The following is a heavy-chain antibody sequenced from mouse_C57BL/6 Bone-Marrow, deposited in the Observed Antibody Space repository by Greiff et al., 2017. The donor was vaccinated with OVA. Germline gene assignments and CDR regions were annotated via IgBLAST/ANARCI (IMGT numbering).Heavy chain of an antibody. CDR2: IDPENGDT. D-gene: IGHD2-1*01. CDR1: GFNIKDDY. CDR3: TSYGNFDY. Sequence: VQLQQSGAELVRPGASVKLSCTASGFNIKDDYMHWVKQRPEQGLEWIGWIDPENGDTEYASKFQGKATITADTSSNTAYLHLSSRTSDDTAVYYCTSYGNFDYWGQGTTLTVSS. J-gene: IGHJ2*01. V-gene: IGHV14-4*01.